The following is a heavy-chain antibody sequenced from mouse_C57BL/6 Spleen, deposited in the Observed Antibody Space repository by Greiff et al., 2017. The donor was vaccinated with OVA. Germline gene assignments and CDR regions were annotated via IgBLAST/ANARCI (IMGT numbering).Heavy chain of an antibody. D-gene: IGHD2-5*01. J-gene: IGHJ2*01. CDR3: ARKGYSNYFDY. CDR1: GYEFSSSW. V-gene: IGHV1-82*01. Sequence: QVQLQQSGPELVKPGASVKISCKASGYEFSSSWMNWVKQRPGKGLEWIGRIYPGDGDTNYNGKFKGKATLTADKSSSTAYMQLSSLTSEDSAVYFCARKGYSNYFDYWGQGTTLTVSS. CDR2: IYPGDGDT.